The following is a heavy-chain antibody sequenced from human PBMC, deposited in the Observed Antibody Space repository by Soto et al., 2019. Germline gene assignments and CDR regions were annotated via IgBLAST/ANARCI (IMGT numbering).Heavy chain of an antibody. V-gene: IGHV3-30*18. Sequence: VQLLESGGGFVQPGRSLRLSCAASGFTFSSYGMHWVRQAPGKGLEWVAVISYDGSNKYYADSVKGRFTISRDNSKNTLYLQMNSLRAEDTAVYYCAKDAAEWELLGWFDPWGQGTLVTVSS. CDR1: GFTFSSYG. CDR3: AKDAAEWELLGWFDP. CDR2: ISYDGSNK. J-gene: IGHJ5*02. D-gene: IGHD1-26*01.